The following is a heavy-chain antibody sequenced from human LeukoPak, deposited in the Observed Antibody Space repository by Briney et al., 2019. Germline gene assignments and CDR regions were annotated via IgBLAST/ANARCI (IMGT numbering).Heavy chain of an antibody. Sequence: ASVKVSCKASGYTFTGYYMHRVRQAPGQGLEYMGWINPNSGGTKSAQKFQGRVTMTRDTSISTGYMELSGLASDDAAVYYCARTSVEVGQNYYGMDVWGQGTTVTVSS. CDR1: GYTFTGYY. V-gene: IGHV1-2*02. CDR2: INPNSGGT. CDR3: ARTSVEVGQNYYGMDV. D-gene: IGHD3-22*01. J-gene: IGHJ6*02.